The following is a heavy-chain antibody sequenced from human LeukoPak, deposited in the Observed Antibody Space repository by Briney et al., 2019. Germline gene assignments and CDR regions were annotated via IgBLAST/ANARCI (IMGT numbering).Heavy chain of an antibody. CDR3: ASLKGGLALAY. CDR1: GFTFSSYS. J-gene: IGHJ4*02. V-gene: IGHV3-21*01. D-gene: IGHD6-19*01. CDR2: ISSSSSYI. Sequence: PGGSLRLSCAASGFTFSSYSMNWVRQAPGKGLEWVSSISSSSSYINYADSVKGRFTISRGNAKNSLYLQMNSLRAEDTAVYYCASLKGGLALAYWGQGTLVTVSS.